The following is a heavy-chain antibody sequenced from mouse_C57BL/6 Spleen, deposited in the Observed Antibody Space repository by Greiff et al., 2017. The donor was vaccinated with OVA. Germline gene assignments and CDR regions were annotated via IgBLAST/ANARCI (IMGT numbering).Heavy chain of an antibody. J-gene: IGHJ2*01. D-gene: IGHD2-3*01. CDR2: IHPNGGST. CDR3: ARSYDGNCEFDY. V-gene: IGHV1-64*01. Sequence: VKLQQPGAELVKPGASVKLSCKASGYTFTSYWMHWVKQRPGQGLEWIGMIHPNGGSTNYNEKFKSKATLTVDKSSSTAYMQLSSLTSEDSAVYYCARSYDGNCEFDYWGQGTTLTVSS. CDR1: GYTFTSYW.